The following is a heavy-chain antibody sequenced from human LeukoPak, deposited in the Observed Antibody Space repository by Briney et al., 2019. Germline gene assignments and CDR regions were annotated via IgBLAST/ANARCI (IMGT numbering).Heavy chain of an antibody. CDR3: ARDGYFDH. Sequence: ASVKVSCKASAYTFTNYGIAWVRQAPGQGLEWMGWISAHNGNTNYAQKLQGRVTMTTDPSTSTAYMELRSLASDDTAVYYCARDGYFDHWGQGTLVTVSS. CDR2: ISAHNGNT. J-gene: IGHJ4*02. V-gene: IGHV1-18*01. CDR1: AYTFTNYG.